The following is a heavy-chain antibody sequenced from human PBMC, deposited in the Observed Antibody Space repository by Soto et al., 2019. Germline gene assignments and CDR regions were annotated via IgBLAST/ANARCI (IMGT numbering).Heavy chain of an antibody. CDR3: ERGEGWGGPHYYGMDV. Sequence: PGGSLRLSCAASGFTFSSYWMHWVRQAPGKGLAWVSRINSDGSSTSYADSVKGRFTISRDNAKNTLYLQMNSLRAEDTVVFYWERGEGWGGPHYYGMDVWGQGTTVTVSS. D-gene: IGHD1-26*01. J-gene: IGHJ6*02. CDR2: INSDGSST. CDR1: GFTFSSYW. V-gene: IGHV3-74*01.